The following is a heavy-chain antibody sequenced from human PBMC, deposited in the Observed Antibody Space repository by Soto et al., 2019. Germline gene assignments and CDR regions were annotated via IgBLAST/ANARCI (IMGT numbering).Heavy chain of an antibody. Sequence: QVQLVESGGGVVQPGRSLRLSCAASGFTFSSYAMHWVRQAPGKGLEWVAVISYDGSNKYYADSVKGRFTISRDNSKNTLYLQMNSLRAEDTAVYYCARGGAYYHDSSGYYPGLVYWGQGTLVTVSS. V-gene: IGHV3-30-3*01. J-gene: IGHJ4*02. CDR3: ARGGAYYHDSSGYYPGLVY. CDR2: ISYDGSNK. CDR1: GFTFSSYA. D-gene: IGHD3-22*01.